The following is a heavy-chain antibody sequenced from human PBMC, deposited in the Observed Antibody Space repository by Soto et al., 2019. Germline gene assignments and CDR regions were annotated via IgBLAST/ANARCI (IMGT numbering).Heavy chain of an antibody. V-gene: IGHV4-31*03. CDR1: GGSISSGGYY. Sequence: QVQLQESGPGLVKPSQTLSLTCTVSGGSISSGGYYWSWIRQHPGKGLEWIGYIYYSGSTYYNPSLKSRITISADTSKNQFSLKLTSVTAADTALYYCARDRGGYGPFDNWGQGTLVTVSS. J-gene: IGHJ4*02. CDR2: IYYSGST. CDR3: ARDRGGYGPFDN. D-gene: IGHD3-22*01.